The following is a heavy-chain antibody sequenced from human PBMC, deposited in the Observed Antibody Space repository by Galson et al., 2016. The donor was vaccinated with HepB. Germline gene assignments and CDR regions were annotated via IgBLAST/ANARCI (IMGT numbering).Heavy chain of an antibody. J-gene: IGHJ4*03. D-gene: IGHD2-15*01. CDR2: ISVYNGNT. CDR3: ARDSDCSGGNCYFDS. Sequence: SVKVSCKASGYTSSAYGTTWVRQAPGQGLEWMGWISVYNGNTNYAQRFRGRATMTTDTSTSTAYMELRSLRSDDTAVYYCARDSDCSGGNCYFDSWGQGTLVTVSS. V-gene: IGHV1-18*01. CDR1: GYTSSAYG.